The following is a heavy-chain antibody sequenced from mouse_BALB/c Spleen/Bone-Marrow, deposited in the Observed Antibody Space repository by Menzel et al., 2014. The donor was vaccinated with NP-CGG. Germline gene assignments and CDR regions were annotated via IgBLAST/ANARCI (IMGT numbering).Heavy chain of an antibody. CDR3: ASYYYGRYFDV. V-gene: IGHV14-3*02. J-gene: IGHJ1*01. D-gene: IGHD1-1*01. CDR2: IDPANGNT. Sequence: EVQLQQSGAELVKPGASVKLSCTASGFNIKDTYMHWVKQRPEQGLEWIGRIDPANGNTKYDPKFQGKATITADTSFNTAYLQLSSLTSEDTAVYYCASYYYGRYFDVWGAGTTATVSS. CDR1: GFNIKDTY.